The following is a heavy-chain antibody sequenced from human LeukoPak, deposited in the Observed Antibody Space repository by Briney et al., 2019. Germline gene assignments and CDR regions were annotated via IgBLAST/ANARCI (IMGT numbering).Heavy chain of an antibody. CDR2: ISSSSSYI. CDR1: GFTFSSYS. D-gene: IGHD3-16*01. J-gene: IGHJ4*02. V-gene: IGHV3-21*01. Sequence: GGSLRLSCAASGFTFSSYSMNWVRQAPGKGLEWVSSISSSSSYIYYADSVRGRFTISRDNAKNSLYLQMNSLRAEDTAVYYCAWAYYDELWGYFDYWGEGTLVTVSS. CDR3: AWAYYDELWGYFDY.